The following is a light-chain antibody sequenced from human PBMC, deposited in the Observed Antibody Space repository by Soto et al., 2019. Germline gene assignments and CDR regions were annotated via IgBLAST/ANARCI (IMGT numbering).Light chain of an antibody. CDR2: VAS. CDR3: QQYQKWPLT. Sequence: EVLMSQSPATLSVSPGERATLSCRASQGVGNNLAWYQQKPGLAPRLLIYVASTRATDNPARFSGSGSGTEFTLTIGSLQSEDFAVYYCQQYQKWPLTFGRGTKVEIK. V-gene: IGKV3-15*01. J-gene: IGKJ4*01. CDR1: QGVGNN.